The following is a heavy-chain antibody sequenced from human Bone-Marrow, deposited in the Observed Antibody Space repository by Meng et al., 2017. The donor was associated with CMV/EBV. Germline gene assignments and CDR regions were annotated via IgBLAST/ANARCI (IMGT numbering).Heavy chain of an antibody. J-gene: IGHJ6*02. V-gene: IGHV4-59*01. Sequence: GSLRLSCTVSGGSISSYYWSWIRQPPGKGLEWIGYIYYSGSTNYNPSLKSRVTISVDTSKNQFSLKLSSVTAADTAVYYCARGREYCSSTSCYKGTYYYYYYGMDVWGQGTTVTVSS. CDR1: GGSISSYY. CDR2: IYYSGST. CDR3: ARGREYCSSTSCYKGTYYYYYYGMDV. D-gene: IGHD2-2*02.